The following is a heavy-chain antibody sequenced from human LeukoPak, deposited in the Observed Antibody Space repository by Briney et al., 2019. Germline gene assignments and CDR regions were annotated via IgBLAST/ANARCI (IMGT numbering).Heavy chain of an antibody. J-gene: IGHJ4*02. D-gene: IGHD1-1*01. CDR3: AGGRRSLGY. CDR2: IYTSGST. Sequence: SETLSLTCTVSGGSISSGSYYWSWIRQPAGKGLEWIGRIYTSGSTNYNPSLKSRVTISVDTSKNQFSLKLSSVTAADTAVYYCAGGRRSLGYWGQGTLVTVSS. V-gene: IGHV4-61*02. CDR1: GGSISSGSYY.